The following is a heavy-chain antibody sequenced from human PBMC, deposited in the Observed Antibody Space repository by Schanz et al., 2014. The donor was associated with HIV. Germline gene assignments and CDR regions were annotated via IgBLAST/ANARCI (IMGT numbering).Heavy chain of an antibody. CDR1: GFNFNNYA. J-gene: IGHJ6*02. D-gene: IGHD5-18*01. CDR3: RGYRFYYGVDF. CDR2: SRVKSDSYAT. Sequence: VQLVESGGGVVQPGRSLRLSCAASGFNFNNYAMTWVRQAPARAPGRLARSRVKSDSYATEYAASVTGRFTISRDDSKNSVYLQMNSLNIEDTAVYYCRGYRFYYGVDFWGQGTTVTVS. V-gene: IGHV3-72*01.